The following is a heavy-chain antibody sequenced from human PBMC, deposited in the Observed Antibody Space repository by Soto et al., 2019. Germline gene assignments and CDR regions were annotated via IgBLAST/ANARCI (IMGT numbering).Heavy chain of an antibody. CDR1: GYSFTSYW. CDR3: ARRFAYCSGGSCYYNWFDP. CDR2: IYPGDSDT. D-gene: IGHD2-15*01. Sequence: GESLKISCKGSGYSFTSYWIGWVRQMPGKGLEWMGIIYPGDSDTRYSPSFQGQVTISADKSISTAYLQWSSLKASDTAMYYCARRFAYCSGGSCYYNWFDPWGQGTLVTVSS. V-gene: IGHV5-51*01. J-gene: IGHJ5*02.